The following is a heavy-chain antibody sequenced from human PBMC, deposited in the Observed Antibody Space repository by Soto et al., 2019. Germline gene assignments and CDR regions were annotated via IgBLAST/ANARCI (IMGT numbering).Heavy chain of an antibody. Sequence: SETLSLSCAVYGGSFSGYYWSWIRQPPGKGLEWIGEINHSGSTNYNPSLKSRVTISVDTSKNQFSLTLSSVTAADTAMYYCARVGCNNGACYGGFGPWGRGALVTVS. CDR2: INHSGST. D-gene: IGHD2-15*01. J-gene: IGHJ5*02. CDR3: ARVGCNNGACYGGFGP. V-gene: IGHV4-34*01. CDR1: GGSFSGYY.